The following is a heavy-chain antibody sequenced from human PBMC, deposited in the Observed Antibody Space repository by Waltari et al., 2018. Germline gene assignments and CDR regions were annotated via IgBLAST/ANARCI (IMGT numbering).Heavy chain of an antibody. J-gene: IGHJ4*02. D-gene: IGHD3-3*01. V-gene: IGHV3-74*01. CDR3: VRGGSNGVVRPLDY. Sequence: EVQLVESGGGLVQPGGSLRLPCVASGFTFSMHWMYWVCQGPGKGLVWVSRIKNDGRITDYADSVKGRFTISRDNAKNTLYLQMSSLRAEDTGVYYCVRGGSNGVVRPLDYWGQGTLVTVS. CDR2: IKNDGRIT. CDR1: GFTFSMHW.